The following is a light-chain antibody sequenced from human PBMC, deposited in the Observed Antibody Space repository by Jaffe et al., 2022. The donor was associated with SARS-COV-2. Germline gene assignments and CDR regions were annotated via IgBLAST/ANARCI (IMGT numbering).Light chain of an antibody. CDR1: SSDVGGYNY. Sequence: QSALTQPPSASGSPGQSVTISCTGTSSDVGGYNYVSWYHQHPGKAPKIIIYEVNKRPSGVPNRFSGSKSGNTASLTVSGLRAEDEADYYCSSYSGSSNFHVFGTGTRVTVL. CDR3: SSYSGSSNFHV. V-gene: IGLV2-8*01. CDR2: EVN. J-gene: IGLJ1*01.